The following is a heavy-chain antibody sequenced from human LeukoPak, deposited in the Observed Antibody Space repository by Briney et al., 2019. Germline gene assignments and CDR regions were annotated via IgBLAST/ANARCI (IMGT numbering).Heavy chain of an antibody. CDR1: GFTFSNYG. Sequence: GGSLRLSCAASGFTFSNYGMHWVRQAPGKGLEWVAVLWYDGRTKYYAESVKGRFTISRDNSKNTLYLQMNSLRAEDTAVYYCARDYCGGDCYVDSWGQGTLVTVSS. J-gene: IGHJ4*02. V-gene: IGHV3-33*08. CDR3: ARDYCGGDCYVDS. CDR2: LWYDGRTK. D-gene: IGHD2-21*02.